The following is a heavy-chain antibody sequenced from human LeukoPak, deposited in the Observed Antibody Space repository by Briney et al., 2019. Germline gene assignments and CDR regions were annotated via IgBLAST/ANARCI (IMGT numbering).Heavy chain of an antibody. CDR1: GGSISSGGYY. CDR3: ARYSSGWYGAVFDY. D-gene: IGHD6-19*01. Sequence: SETLSLTCTVSGGSISSGGYYWSWIRQPPGKGLEWIGYIYHSGSTYYNPSLKSRVTISVDTSKNQFSLKLSSVTAADTAVYYCARYSSGWYGAVFDYWGQGTLVTVSS. V-gene: IGHV4-30-2*02. CDR2: IYHSGST. J-gene: IGHJ4*02.